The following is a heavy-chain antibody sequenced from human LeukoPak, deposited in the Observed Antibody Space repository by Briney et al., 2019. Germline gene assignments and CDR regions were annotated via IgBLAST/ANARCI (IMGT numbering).Heavy chain of an antibody. D-gene: IGHD2-21*02. Sequence: GGSLRLSCAASGFTVSSNYMSWVRQAPGKGLEWVTVIYSGGSTYYADSVKGRFTISRDNSKNTLYLQMNSLRAEDTGVYYCARAPPAYCGGDCYLDYWGQGTLVTVSS. CDR2: IYSGGST. CDR1: GFTVSSNY. V-gene: IGHV3-53*01. J-gene: IGHJ4*02. CDR3: ARAPPAYCGGDCYLDY.